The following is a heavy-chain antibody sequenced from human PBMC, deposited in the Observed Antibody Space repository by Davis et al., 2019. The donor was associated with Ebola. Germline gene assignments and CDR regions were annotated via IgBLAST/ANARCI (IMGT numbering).Heavy chain of an antibody. CDR2: ISAYNGNT. J-gene: IGHJ4*02. CDR1: GYTFTSYA. V-gene: IGHV1-18*01. D-gene: IGHD6-13*01. Sequence: ASVKVSCKASGYTFTSYAMHWVRQAPGQRLEWMGWISAYNGNTNYAQKLQGRVTMTTDTSTSTAYMELRSLRSDDTAVYYCARGNDYSSSWEEDWGQGTLVTVSS. CDR3: ARGNDYSSSWEED.